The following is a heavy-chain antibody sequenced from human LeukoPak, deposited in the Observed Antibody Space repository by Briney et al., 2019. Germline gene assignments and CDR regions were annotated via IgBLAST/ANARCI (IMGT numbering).Heavy chain of an antibody. J-gene: IGHJ3*02. CDR2: ISGSGGST. D-gene: IGHD2-2*01. CDR3: AKDIVVVPAARGDDAFDI. V-gene: IGHV3-23*01. CDR1: GFTFSSYA. Sequence: GGSLRLSCAATGFTFSSYAMSWVRQAPGKGLEWVSAISGSGGSTYYADSVKGRFTISRDNSKNTLYLQMNSLRAEDTAVYYCAKDIVVVPAARGDDAFDIWGQGTMVTVSS.